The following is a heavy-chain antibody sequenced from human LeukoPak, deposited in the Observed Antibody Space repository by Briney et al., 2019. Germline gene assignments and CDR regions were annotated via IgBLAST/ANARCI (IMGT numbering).Heavy chain of an antibody. CDR3: ARDYGGSSPFDY. J-gene: IGHJ4*02. Sequence: GGSLRLSCAASGFTFSSYAMSWVRQAPGKGLEWVSYISSSGSTIYYADSVKGRFTISRDNAKNSLYLQMNSLRAEDTAVYYCARDYGGSSPFDYWGQGTLVTVSS. V-gene: IGHV3-48*03. D-gene: IGHD4-23*01. CDR1: GFTFSSYA. CDR2: ISSSGSTI.